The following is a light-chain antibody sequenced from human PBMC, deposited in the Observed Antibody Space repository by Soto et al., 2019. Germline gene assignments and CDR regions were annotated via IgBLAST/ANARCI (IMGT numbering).Light chain of an antibody. V-gene: IGKV3-20*01. CDR3: QQYGTSPYT. Sequence: EIVLTQSPGTLSLSPGERATLSCRASQSVRSSYLAWYQQRPGQAPRLLIHGASSRATGIPDTFSGSGSGTDFTLTISRPEPEDFAVYYCQQYGTSPYTFGQGTKLEIK. CDR2: GAS. CDR1: QSVRSSY. J-gene: IGKJ2*01.